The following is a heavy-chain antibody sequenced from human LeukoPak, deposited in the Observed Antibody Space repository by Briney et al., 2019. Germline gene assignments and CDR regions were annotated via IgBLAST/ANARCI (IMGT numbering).Heavy chain of an antibody. CDR2: MSSTATTM. CDR3: ARSFHDSSAYYPDAFDM. CDR1: GFSISRHS. D-gene: IGHD3-22*01. J-gene: IGHJ3*02. Sequence: GGSLRLSCTASGFSISRHSMNWVRQAPGKGLEWVSYMSSTATTMYYADSVKGRFAISRDSAKNSLYLQMSSLRVEDTAAYYCARSFHDSSAYYPDAFDMWGQGTMVTVSS. V-gene: IGHV3-48*01.